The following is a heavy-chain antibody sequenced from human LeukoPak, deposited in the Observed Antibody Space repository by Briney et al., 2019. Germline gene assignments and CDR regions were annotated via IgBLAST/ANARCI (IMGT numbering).Heavy chain of an antibody. Sequence: NPSETLSLTCAVYGGSFSGYYWSWIRQPPGKGLEWTGEINHSGSTNYNPSLKSRVTISVDTSKNQFSLKLSSVTAADTAVYYCAAQGNGYNDYWGQGTLVTVSS. CDR2: INHSGST. V-gene: IGHV4-34*01. D-gene: IGHD5-24*01. CDR1: GGSFSGYY. J-gene: IGHJ4*02. CDR3: AAQGNGYNDY.